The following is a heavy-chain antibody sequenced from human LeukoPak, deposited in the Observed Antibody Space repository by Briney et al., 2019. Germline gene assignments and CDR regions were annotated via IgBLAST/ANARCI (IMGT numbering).Heavy chain of an antibody. CDR2: IYSGGST. CDR1: GFTVSSNY. D-gene: IGHD3-10*01. CDR3: ARHGSGSSTSWYFDY. Sequence: GGSLRLSCAASGFTVSSNYMSWVRQAPGKGLEWVSVIYSGGSTYYADSVKGRSTISRDNSKNTLYLQMNSLRAEDTAVYYCARHGSGSSTSWYFDYWGQGTLVTVSS. J-gene: IGHJ4*02. V-gene: IGHV3-53*01.